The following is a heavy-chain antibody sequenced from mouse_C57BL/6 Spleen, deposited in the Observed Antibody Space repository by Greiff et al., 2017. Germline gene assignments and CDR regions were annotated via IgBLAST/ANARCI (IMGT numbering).Heavy chain of an antibody. CDR3: TRGGNYEGFAY. D-gene: IGHD2-1*01. V-gene: IGHV5-9-1*02. J-gene: IGHJ3*01. Sequence: EVKLVESGEGLVKPGGSLKLSCAASGFTFSSYAMSWVRQTPEKRLEWVAYISSGGDYIYYADTVKGRFTISRDNARNTLYLQMSSLKSEDTAMYYCTRGGNYEGFAYWGQGTLVTVSA. CDR2: ISSGGDYI. CDR1: GFTFSSYA.